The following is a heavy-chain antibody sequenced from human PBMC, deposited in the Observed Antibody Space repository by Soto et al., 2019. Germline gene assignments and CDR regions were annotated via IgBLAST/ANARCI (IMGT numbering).Heavy chain of an antibody. D-gene: IGHD2-15*01. CDR1: GFTFTSSA. J-gene: IGHJ4*02. Sequence: QMQLVQSGPEVKKPGTSVKVSCKASGFTFTSSAVQWVRQARGQRLEWIGWIVVGSGNTNYAQKFQERVTITRDMSTSTAYMELSSLRSEDTAVYYCAADGNCSGGSCTPGGDYWGQGTLVTVSS. CDR3: AADGNCSGGSCTPGGDY. V-gene: IGHV1-58*01. CDR2: IVVGSGNT.